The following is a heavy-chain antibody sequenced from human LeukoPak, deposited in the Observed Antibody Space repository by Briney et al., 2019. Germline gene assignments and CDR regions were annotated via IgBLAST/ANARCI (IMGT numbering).Heavy chain of an antibody. D-gene: IGHD6-19*01. V-gene: IGHV1-18*01. CDR3: ARDRIAVAGTVGTFDY. J-gene: IGHJ4*02. Sequence: GASVKVSCKASGYTFTSYGISWVRQAPGQGLEWMGWISAYNGNTNYAQKLQGRVTMTTDTSTSTAYMELSSLRSEDTAVYYCARDRIAVAGTVGTFDYWGQGTLVTVSS. CDR2: ISAYNGNT. CDR1: GYTFTSYG.